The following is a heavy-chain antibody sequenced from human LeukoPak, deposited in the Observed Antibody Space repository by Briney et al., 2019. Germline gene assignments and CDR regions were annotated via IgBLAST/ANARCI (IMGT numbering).Heavy chain of an antibody. D-gene: IGHD5-18*01. Sequence: SETLSLTCTVSGGSISSSFYYWGWIRQPPGKGLEWIGSMYYSGSTSYNPSLKSRVTISVDTSKNQFSLELSSVRAADTAVYYCARAIRKGYSYGPHPYSSGSYYSQREYYFDYWGQGTLVTVSS. J-gene: IGHJ4*02. CDR2: MYYSGST. CDR1: GGSISSSFYY. CDR3: ARAIRKGYSYGPHPYSSGSYYSQREYYFDY. V-gene: IGHV4-39*07.